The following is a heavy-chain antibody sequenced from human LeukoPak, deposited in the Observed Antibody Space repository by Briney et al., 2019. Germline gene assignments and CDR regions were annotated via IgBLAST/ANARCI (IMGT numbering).Heavy chain of an antibody. CDR1: GGSVSSGSYY. CDR3: AREVSGYYGSGSYPDY. J-gene: IGHJ4*02. D-gene: IGHD3-10*01. Sequence: SETLSLTCTVSGGSVSSGSYYWGWIRQPPGKGLEWIGYIYYSGSTNYNPSLKSRVTISVDTSKNQFSLKLSSVTAADTAVYYCAREVSGYYGSGSYPDYWGQGTLVTVSS. V-gene: IGHV4-61*01. CDR2: IYYSGST.